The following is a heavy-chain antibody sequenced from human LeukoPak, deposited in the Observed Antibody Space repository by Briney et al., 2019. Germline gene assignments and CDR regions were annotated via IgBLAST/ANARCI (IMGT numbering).Heavy chain of an antibody. CDR1: GGSFSGYY. CDR2: INHSGST. J-gene: IGHJ4*02. CDR3: AGGRPNYFET. D-gene: IGHD6-6*01. V-gene: IGHV4-34*01. Sequence: ASETLSLTCAVYGGSFSGYYWSWIRQPPGKGLEWIGEINHSGSTNYNPSLKSRVTISVDTSKNQFSLKLSSVTAADTAVYYCAGGRPNYFETWGQGTLVTVSS.